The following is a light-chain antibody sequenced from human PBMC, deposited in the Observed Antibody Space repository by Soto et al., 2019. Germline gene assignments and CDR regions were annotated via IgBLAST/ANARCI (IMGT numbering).Light chain of an antibody. CDR1: QSLLHSNGYNY. CDR3: MQALQTPRT. J-gene: IGKJ1*01. V-gene: IGKV2-28*01. CDR2: LGS. Sequence: DIVMTQSPLSLPVTPGEPASISCRSSQSLLHSNGYNYLDWYLQKPGQSPQLLIYLGSNRASGVPDRFSGSGPGTDFTLKISRVEAEDVGVYYCMQALQTPRTLGQGTKVDLK.